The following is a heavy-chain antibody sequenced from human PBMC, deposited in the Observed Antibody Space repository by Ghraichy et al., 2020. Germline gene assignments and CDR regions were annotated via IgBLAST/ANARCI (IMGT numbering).Heavy chain of an antibody. V-gene: IGHV3-21*01. J-gene: IGHJ4*02. CDR3: AVGATFDY. D-gene: IGHD1-26*01. CDR1: GFTFSSYS. CDR2: ISSSSSYI. Sequence: GESLNISCAASGFTFSSYSMNWVRQAPGKGLEWVSSISSSSSYIYYADSVKGRFTISRDNAKNSLYLQMNSLRAEDTAVYYCAVGATFDYWGQGTLVTVSS.